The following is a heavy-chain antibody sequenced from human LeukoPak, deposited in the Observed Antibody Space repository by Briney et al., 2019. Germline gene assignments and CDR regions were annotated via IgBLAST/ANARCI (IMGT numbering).Heavy chain of an antibody. CDR1: GGSISSYY. D-gene: IGHD3-9*01. V-gene: IGHV4-59*01. CDR3: ASSRAVRYFDWALENYFDY. CDR2: IYYSGST. Sequence: SETLSLTCTVSGGSISSYYWSWIRQPPGKGLEWIGYIYYSGSTSYNPSLKSRVTISVDTSKNQFSLKLSSVTAADTAVYYCASSRAVRYFDWALENYFDYWGQGTLVTVSS. J-gene: IGHJ4*02.